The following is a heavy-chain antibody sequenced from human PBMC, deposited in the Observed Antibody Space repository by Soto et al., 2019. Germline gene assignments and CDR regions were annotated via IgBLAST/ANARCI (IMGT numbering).Heavy chain of an antibody. Sequence: PETLRLTCTVSGGAVSRGSYYWSWIRQPPGKGLEWIGYIYYSGSTTYNPSLKSRVTISVDTSKNQFSLKLSSVTAADTAVYYCARGRRSSGYVDYWGQGTLVTVS. CDR1: GGAVSRGSYY. V-gene: IGHV4-61*01. CDR3: ARGRRSSGYVDY. D-gene: IGHD3-22*01. CDR2: IYYSGST. J-gene: IGHJ4*02.